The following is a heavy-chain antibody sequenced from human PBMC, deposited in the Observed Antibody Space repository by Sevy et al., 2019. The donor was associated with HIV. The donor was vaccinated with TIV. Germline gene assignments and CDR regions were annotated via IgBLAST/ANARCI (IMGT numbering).Heavy chain of an antibody. J-gene: IGHJ6*03. Sequence: SETLSLTCTVSGTYITNSYSWSWIRQPAGKGLEWIGRIDTRGNTDYNPSLKSRVTMSIRTSQTHFSLNLTSVIAADTAVYYCARDTVVRELFPNYYFHYYMDVWGNGTAVTVSS. CDR2: IDTRGNT. V-gene: IGHV4-4*07. D-gene: IGHD3-10*01. CDR3: ARDTVVRELFPNYYFHYYMDV. CDR1: GTYITNSYS.